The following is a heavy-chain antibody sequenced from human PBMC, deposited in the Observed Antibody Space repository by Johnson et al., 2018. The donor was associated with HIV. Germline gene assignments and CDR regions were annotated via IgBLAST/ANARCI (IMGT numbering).Heavy chain of an antibody. D-gene: IGHD4-23*01. CDR2: ISYDGSNK. J-gene: IGHJ3*02. CDR3: AKGPVDYGGNYDGFGI. V-gene: IGHV3-30*18. Sequence: VQLVESGGGVVQPGRSLRLSCAASGFTFSTYVMHWVRQAPGKGLEWVAVISYDGSNKYYADSVKGRFTISRDNSKNTLYLQMNSLRAEDTAVYFCAKGPVDYGGNYDGFGIWGQGTKVTVSS. CDR1: GFTFSTYV.